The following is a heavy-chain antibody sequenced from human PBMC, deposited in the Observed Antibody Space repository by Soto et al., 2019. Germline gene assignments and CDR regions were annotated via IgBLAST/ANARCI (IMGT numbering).Heavy chain of an antibody. CDR3: ARSSGLKNYYGMDV. CDR2: IYPGDSDT. Sequence: PGESLKLSCKVSGYNFTNYWIRWVRQMPGKGQEWMGIIYPGDSDTRYSPSFQGQVTISADKSISTAYLQWSSLKASDTAMYYCARSSGLKNYYGMDVWGQGTTVTLSS. CDR1: GYNFTNYW. V-gene: IGHV5-51*01. J-gene: IGHJ6*02. D-gene: IGHD3-22*01.